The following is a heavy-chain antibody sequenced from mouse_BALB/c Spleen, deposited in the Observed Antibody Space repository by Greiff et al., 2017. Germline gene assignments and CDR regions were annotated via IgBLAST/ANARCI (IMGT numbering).Heavy chain of an antibody. D-gene: IGHD2-14*01. CDR3: VRDRYDDWFAY. V-gene: IGHV7-3*02. J-gene: IGHJ3*01. CDR1: GFTFTDYY. CDR2: IRNKANGYTT. Sequence: EVKLVESGGGLVQPGGSLRLSCATSGFTFTDYYMSWVRQPPGKALEWLGFIRNKANGYTTEYSASVKGRFTISRDNSQSILYLQMNTLRAEDSATYYCVRDRYDDWFAYWGQGTLVTVSA.